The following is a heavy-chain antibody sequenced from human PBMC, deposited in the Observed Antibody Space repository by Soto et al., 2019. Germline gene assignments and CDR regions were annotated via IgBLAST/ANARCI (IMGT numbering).Heavy chain of an antibody. CDR1: GASITSSS. CDR2: FSLNGTT. J-gene: IGHJ4*02. V-gene: IGHV4-4*07. CDR3: ARGMSQPGAPARYHFDS. Sequence: PSETLSLTCTVSGASITSSSFWSWIRQPAGKGLEWIGRFSLNGTTNYLPTLRSRVTISADVSKNQYSLRLTSVPAADTALYYCARGMSQPGAPARYHFDSWGPRTLVTVS. D-gene: IGHD2-8*02.